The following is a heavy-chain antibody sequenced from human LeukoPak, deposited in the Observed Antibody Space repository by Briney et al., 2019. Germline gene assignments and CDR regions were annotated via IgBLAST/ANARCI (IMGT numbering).Heavy chain of an antibody. CDR1: GGSISSGGYS. J-gene: IGHJ5*02. CDR2: IYYSGST. D-gene: IGHD5-18*01. CDR3: ARSVDTAMVNWFDP. Sequence: SETLSLTCAVSGGSISSGGYSWSWIRQPPGKGLEWIGYIYYSGSTNYNPSLKSRVTISVDTSKNQFSLKLSSVTAADTAVYYCARSVDTAMVNWFDPWGQGTLVTVSS. V-gene: IGHV4-61*08.